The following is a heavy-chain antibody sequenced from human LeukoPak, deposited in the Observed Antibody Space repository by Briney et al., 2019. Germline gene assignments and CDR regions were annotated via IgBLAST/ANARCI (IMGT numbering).Heavy chain of an antibody. CDR2: IIPIFGTA. CDR3: ARGIVVVAATLYYYFGMDV. Sequence: SVKISCKASAGNFSSYAISWVRQATGQGLEWMGGIIPIFGTANYAQKFQGRVTTTADESTSTAYMELSSLRSEDTAVYYCARGIVVVAATLYYYFGMDVWGKGATVTVSS. J-gene: IGHJ6*04. D-gene: IGHD2-15*01. V-gene: IGHV1-69*13. CDR1: AGNFSSYA.